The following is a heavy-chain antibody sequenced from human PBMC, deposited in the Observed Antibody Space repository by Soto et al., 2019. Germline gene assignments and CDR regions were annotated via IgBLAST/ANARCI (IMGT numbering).Heavy chain of an antibody. J-gene: IGHJ6*04. V-gene: IGHV3-9*01. Sequence: SLRLSCAASGFRFDDYAMHWVRQAPGKGLEWLSGISLNHVTTGYADSVKGRFTISRDNAKNSLLLQMNSLRAEVTAVYYCAKDIDAHRPTVTHFENWGNGNKVAVSS. CDR3: AKDIDAHRPTVTHFEN. CDR2: ISLNHVTT. D-gene: IGHD4-17*01. CDR1: GFRFDDYA.